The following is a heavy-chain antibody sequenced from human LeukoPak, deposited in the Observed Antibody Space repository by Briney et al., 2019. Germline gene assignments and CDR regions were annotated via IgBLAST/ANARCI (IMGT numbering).Heavy chain of an antibody. CDR2: IYTSGST. CDR3: ARVGSDYSISY. Sequence: SETLSLTCTVSGGSISSGSYYWSWIRQPAGKGLEWIGRIYTSGSTNYNPSLKSRVTISVDTSKNQFSLKLSSVTAADTAVYYCARVGSDYSISYWGQGTLVTVSS. J-gene: IGHJ4*02. CDR1: GGSISSGSYY. D-gene: IGHD4-11*01. V-gene: IGHV4-61*02.